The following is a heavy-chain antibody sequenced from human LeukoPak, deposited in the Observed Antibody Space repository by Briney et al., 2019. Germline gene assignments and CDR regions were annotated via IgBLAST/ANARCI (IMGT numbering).Heavy chain of an antibody. CDR2: IHNTGST. CDR1: GGSVTGYS. Sequence: PSETLSLTCSVSGGSVTGYSWSWVRQPPGKGLEWIGYIHNTGSTNYNPSLKSGISISVDTSKNQFSLEMSSVTALDTAVYYCAGGYTTYWAFDYWGQGALVIVSS. V-gene: IGHV4-4*09. J-gene: IGHJ4*02. D-gene: IGHD6-25*01. CDR3: AGGYTTYWAFDY.